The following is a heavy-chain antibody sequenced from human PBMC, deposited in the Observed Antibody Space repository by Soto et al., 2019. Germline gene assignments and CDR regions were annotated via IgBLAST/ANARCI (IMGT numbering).Heavy chain of an antibody. J-gene: IGHJ4*02. V-gene: IGHV1-3*01. CDR3: ARAVGDFWSGYSGVDY. CDR2: INAGNGNT. Sequence: QVQLVQSGAEVKKPGASVKVSCKASGYTFTSYAMHWVRQAPGQRLEWMGWINAGNGNTKYSQKFQGRVTITRDTSASIAYMELSSLRSEDTAVYYCARAVGDFWSGYSGVDYWGQGTLVTVSS. CDR1: GYTFTSYA. D-gene: IGHD3-3*01.